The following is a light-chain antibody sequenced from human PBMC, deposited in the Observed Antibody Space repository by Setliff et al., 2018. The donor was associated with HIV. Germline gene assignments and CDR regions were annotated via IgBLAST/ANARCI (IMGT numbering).Light chain of an antibody. J-gene: IGLJ1*01. Sequence: QSALTQPASVSGSPGQSITISCTGTTSDIGSYTFVSWYQHYPGEAPKLILYEVTDRPSGVSYRFSGSRSGTTASLTISGLRAEDEADYFCSSYRGGSTLFVLGPGTKVTVL. CDR1: TSDIGSYTF. CDR3: SSYRGGSTLFV. CDR2: EVT. V-gene: IGLV2-14*01.